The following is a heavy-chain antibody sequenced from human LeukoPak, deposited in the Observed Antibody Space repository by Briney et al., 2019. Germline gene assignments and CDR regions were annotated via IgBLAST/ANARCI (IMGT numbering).Heavy chain of an antibody. D-gene: IGHD6-13*01. CDR3: ATDTGETIAAAVKYYYYGMDV. CDR1: GYTFTSYG. J-gene: IGHJ6*02. V-gene: IGHV1-18*01. Sequence: GASVKVSCKASGYTFTSYGISGVRQAPGQGLEWMGWISAYNGNTNYAQKLQGRVTMTTDTSTSTAYMELRSLRSDDTAVYYCATDTGETIAAAVKYYYYGMDVWGQGTTVTVSS. CDR2: ISAYNGNT.